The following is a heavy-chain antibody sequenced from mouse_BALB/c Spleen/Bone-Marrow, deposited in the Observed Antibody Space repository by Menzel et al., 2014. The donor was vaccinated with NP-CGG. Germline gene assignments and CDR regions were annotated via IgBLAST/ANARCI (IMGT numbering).Heavy chain of an antibody. CDR3: CSYFYGSSLFAY. V-gene: IGHV14-3*02. CDR1: GFNIKDTY. J-gene: IGHJ3*01. Sequence: VQLQQSGAELVKPGASVKLSCTASGFNIKDTYMHWVKQRPEQGLEWIGRIDPANGNTKYDPKFQGKATITADTSSNPAFLQLSSLTSEDTAVYYCCSYFYGSSLFAYWGQGTLVTVSA. CDR2: IDPANGNT. D-gene: IGHD1-1*01.